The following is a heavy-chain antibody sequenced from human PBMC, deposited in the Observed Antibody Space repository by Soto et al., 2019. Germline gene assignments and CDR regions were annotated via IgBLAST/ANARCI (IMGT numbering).Heavy chain of an antibody. J-gene: IGHJ3*02. CDR2: IYYSGST. D-gene: IGHD3-16*01. CDR3: PRIWVGELGRRGAFDI. Sequence: QVHLQESGPGLVKPSEPLSLTCTVSVGSVSSGSYYWSWIRQPPGKGLEWIGYIYYSGSTNYNPSLKRRVTISVDTSKNQLSLQLSCVTAADTAVYYCPRIWVGELGRRGAFDIWGQGTMVTVSS. CDR1: VGSVSSGSYY. V-gene: IGHV4-61*01.